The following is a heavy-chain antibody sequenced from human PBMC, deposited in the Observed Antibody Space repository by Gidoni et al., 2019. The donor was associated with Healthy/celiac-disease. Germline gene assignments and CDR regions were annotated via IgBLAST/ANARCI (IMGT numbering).Heavy chain of an antibody. J-gene: IGHJ4*02. CDR1: GGSISSGSYY. D-gene: IGHD6-19*01. CDR2: IYTSGST. V-gene: IGHV4-61*02. CDR3: ARDGGYSSGWYLDY. Sequence: QVQLQESGPGLVKPSQTLSLTCTVSGGSISSGSYYWSWIRQPAGKGLECIGRIYTSGSTNYNPSLKSRVTISVDTSKNQFSLKLSSVTAADTAVYYCARDGGYSSGWYLDYWGQGTLVTVSS.